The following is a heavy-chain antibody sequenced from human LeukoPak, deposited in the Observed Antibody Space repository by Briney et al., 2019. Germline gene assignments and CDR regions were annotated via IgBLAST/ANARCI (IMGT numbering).Heavy chain of an antibody. V-gene: IGHV3-30*18. J-gene: IGHJ4*02. Sequence: GGSLRLSCAASGFTFSSYGMHWVRQAPGKGPEWVAVISYDGSNKYYADSVKGRFTISRDNSKNTLYLQMNSLRAEDTAVYYCAKGRLNFDYWGQGTLVTVSS. CDR3: AKGRLNFDY. D-gene: IGHD3-22*01. CDR1: GFTFSSYG. CDR2: ISYDGSNK.